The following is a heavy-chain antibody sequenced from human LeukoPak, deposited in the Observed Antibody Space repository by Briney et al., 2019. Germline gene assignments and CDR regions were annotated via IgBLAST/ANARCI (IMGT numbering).Heavy chain of an antibody. J-gene: IGHJ6*02. CDR1: GFTFSSYG. V-gene: IGHV3-33*01. D-gene: IGHD4-17*01. Sequence: GGSLRLSCAASGFTFSSYGMHWVRQAPGKGLEWVAFIWYDGSNKYYADSVKGRFTISRDNSKNTLYLQMNSLRAEDTAVYYCTRENSDYGDYGWGQGTTVTVSS. CDR3: TRENSDYGDYG. CDR2: IWYDGSNK.